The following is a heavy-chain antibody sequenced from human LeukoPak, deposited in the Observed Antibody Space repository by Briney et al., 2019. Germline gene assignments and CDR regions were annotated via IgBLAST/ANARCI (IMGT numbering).Heavy chain of an antibody. Sequence: GGSLRLSCAASGFTLSSYAMSWVRQAPGKGLEWLSRISGSGGSTNYADSVKGRFTISRDNSKNTLYLQMNSLRAEDTAVYYCAKKGIRSGKYPFDYWGQGTLVTVSS. CDR2: ISGSGGST. J-gene: IGHJ4*02. D-gene: IGHD1-26*01. CDR3: AKKGIRSGKYPFDY. CDR1: GFTLSSYA. V-gene: IGHV3-23*01.